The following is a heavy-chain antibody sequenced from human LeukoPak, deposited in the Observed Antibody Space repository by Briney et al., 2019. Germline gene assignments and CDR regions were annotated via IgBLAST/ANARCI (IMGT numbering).Heavy chain of an antibody. CDR3: ARDGKARGAFDI. J-gene: IGHJ3*02. V-gene: IGHV4-59*01. CDR1: GGSISSYY. CDR2: IYYSGST. Sequence: PSETLSLTCTVSGGSISSYYWSWIRQPPGKGLEWIGYIYYSGSTNYNPSLKSRVTISVDTSKNQFSLKLSSVAAADTAVYYCARDGKARGAFDIWGQGTMVTVSS.